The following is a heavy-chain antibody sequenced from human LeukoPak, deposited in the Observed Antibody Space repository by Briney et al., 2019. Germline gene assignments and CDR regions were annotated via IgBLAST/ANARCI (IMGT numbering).Heavy chain of an antibody. CDR2: ISGSGGST. V-gene: IGHV3-23*01. D-gene: IGHD3-10*01. J-gene: IGHJ4*02. Sequence: PGGSLRLSCAASGFTFSSYAMSWVRQAPGKGLEWVSGISGSGGSTYYADSVKGRFTISRDNSKNMLNLHMNSLRAEDTAVYYCAKVWRHGSGSSYYFDYWGQGTLVTVSS. CDR1: GFTFSSYA. CDR3: AKVWRHGSGSSYYFDY.